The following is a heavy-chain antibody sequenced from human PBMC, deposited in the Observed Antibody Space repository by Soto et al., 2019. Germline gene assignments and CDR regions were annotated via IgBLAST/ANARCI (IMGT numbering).Heavy chain of an antibody. Sequence: SETLSLTCTVSGGPATNSSYYWGWIRQSPGKGLEWIGSVYYRGRSYSNSSVKSRVTISVDTYKNRFSLSLNSVTDSDTAVYFCVSQRTSVPTQAYFDYRGPGALVTV. CDR3: VSQRTSVPTQAYFDY. V-gene: IGHV4-39*01. CDR2: VYYRGRS. D-gene: IGHD4-17*01. CDR1: GGPATNSSYY. J-gene: IGHJ4*02.